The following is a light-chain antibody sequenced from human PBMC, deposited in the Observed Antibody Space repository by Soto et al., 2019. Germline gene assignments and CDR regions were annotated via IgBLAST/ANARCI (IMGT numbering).Light chain of an antibody. CDR3: QQYGSSPRVT. Sequence: EIVLTQSPGTLSLSPGERATLSCRASQSVSSSYLAWYQQKPGQAPRLLIYGASSRATGIPDRFSGSGSGTDFTLTISRLEPEDFGMYYCQQYGSSPRVTFGEGTKVEIK. CDR2: GAS. J-gene: IGKJ4*01. CDR1: QSVSSSY. V-gene: IGKV3-20*01.